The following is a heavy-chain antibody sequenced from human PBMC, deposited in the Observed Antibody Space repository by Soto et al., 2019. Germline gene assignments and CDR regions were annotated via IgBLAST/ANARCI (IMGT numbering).Heavy chain of an antibody. CDR1: GFTFSSYG. J-gene: IGHJ6*02. Sequence: GGSLRLSCAASGFTFSSYGMHWVRQAPGKGLEWVAVISYDGSNKYYADSVKGRFTISRDNSKNTLYLQMNSLRAEDTAVYYCAKVKYSSTSWRGSGNYYYGMDVWGQGTTVTVSS. CDR3: AKVKYSSTSWRGSGNYYYGMDV. V-gene: IGHV3-30*18. CDR2: ISYDGSNK. D-gene: IGHD2-2*01.